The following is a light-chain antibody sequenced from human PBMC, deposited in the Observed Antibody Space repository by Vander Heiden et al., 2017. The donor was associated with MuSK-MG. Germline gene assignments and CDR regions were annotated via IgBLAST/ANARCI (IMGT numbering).Light chain of an antibody. Sequence: SSELTPDPAVSVALGQTVRITCQGDSLRSYYASWYQQKPGQAPVLVIYGKNNRPSGIPDRFSGSSSGNTASLTITGAQAEDEADYYCNSRDSSGNHLVFGGGTKLTVL. CDR1: SLRSYY. CDR3: NSRDSSGNHLV. V-gene: IGLV3-19*01. CDR2: GKN. J-gene: IGLJ2*01.